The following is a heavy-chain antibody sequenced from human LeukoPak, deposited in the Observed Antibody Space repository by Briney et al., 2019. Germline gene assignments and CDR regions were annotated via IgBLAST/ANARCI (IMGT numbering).Heavy chain of an antibody. J-gene: IGHJ4*02. CDR3: ARDFAGAAAGSFDY. CDR1: GGTFSSYA. V-gene: IGHV1-69*13. Sequence: GASVKVSCKASGGTFSSYAISWVRQAPGQGLEWMGGIIPIFGTANYAQKFQGRVTITADESTSTAYMELSSLGSEDTAVYYCARDFAGAAAGSFDYWGQGTLVTVSS. CDR2: IIPIFGTA. D-gene: IGHD6-13*01.